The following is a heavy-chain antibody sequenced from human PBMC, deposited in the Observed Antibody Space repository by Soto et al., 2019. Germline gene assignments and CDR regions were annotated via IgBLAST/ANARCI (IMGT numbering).Heavy chain of an antibody. D-gene: IGHD6-19*01. CDR1: GFMFGDYG. CDR3: EREGDVAGSKDF. J-gene: IGHJ4*02. V-gene: IGHV3-30*02. Sequence: PGGSLRLSCAASGFMFGDYGMHWVRQAPGKGLEWVAIIRYDGNYKYYSESAKGRFTISRDNSNNTLYLQMNNLRVEDTAVYFCEREGDVAGSKDFWGQGTLVTVSS. CDR2: IRYDGNYK.